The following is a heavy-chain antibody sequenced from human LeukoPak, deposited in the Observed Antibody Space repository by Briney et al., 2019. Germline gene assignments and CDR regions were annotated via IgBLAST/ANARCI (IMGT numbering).Heavy chain of an antibody. V-gene: IGHV3-74*01. D-gene: IGHD1-26*01. Sequence: GGSLRLSCAASGXTFSTYWMHWVRQAPGKGLVWVSRINSDGDITTYADSVKGRFTISRDNAKNTLYLQMNSLRAEDTAVYYCARSIVINWFDPWGQGTLVTVSS. CDR3: ARSIVINWFDP. CDR1: GXTFSTYW. CDR2: INSDGDIT. J-gene: IGHJ5*02.